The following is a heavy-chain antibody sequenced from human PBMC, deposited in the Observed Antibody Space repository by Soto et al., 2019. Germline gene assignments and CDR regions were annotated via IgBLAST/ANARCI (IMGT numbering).Heavy chain of an antibody. Sequence: QVQLVESGGGVVQPGRSLRLSCAASGFTFSSYGMHWVRQAPGKGLEWVAVISYDGSNKYYADFVKGRFTISRDNSKNTLYLQMNSLRAEDTAVYYCAKDPTGDYGDYYAFDIWGQGTMVTVSS. CDR1: GFTFSSYG. J-gene: IGHJ3*02. CDR3: AKDPTGDYGDYYAFDI. D-gene: IGHD4-17*01. CDR2: ISYDGSNK. V-gene: IGHV3-30*18.